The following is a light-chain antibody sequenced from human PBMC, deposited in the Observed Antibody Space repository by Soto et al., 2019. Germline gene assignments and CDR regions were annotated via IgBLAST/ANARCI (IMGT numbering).Light chain of an antibody. Sequence: EIVLTQSPATLSLSPGDRATLSCRASQSVSSYLAWYQQKPGQAPRLLIYDASNRATGIPARFSGSGSGTDFTPTITRLEPENFAVYYWQQGSNRPSTFGGGTKVEIK. V-gene: IGKV3-11*01. CDR3: QQGSNRPST. CDR2: DAS. J-gene: IGKJ4*01. CDR1: QSVSSY.